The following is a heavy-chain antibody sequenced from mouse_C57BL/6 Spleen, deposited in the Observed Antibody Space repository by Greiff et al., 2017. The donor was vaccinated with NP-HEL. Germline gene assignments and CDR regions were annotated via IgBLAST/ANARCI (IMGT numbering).Heavy chain of an antibody. CDR1: GFTFSSYA. CDR3: AREGGYYSGYAMDY. D-gene: IGHD1-1*01. J-gene: IGHJ4*01. V-gene: IGHV5-4*01. Sequence: EVHLVESGGGLVKPGGSLKLSCAASGFTFSSYAMSWVRQTPEKRLEWVATISDGGSYTYYPDNVKGRFTISRDNAKNNLYLQMSHLKSEDTAMYYCAREGGYYSGYAMDYWGQGTSVTVSS. CDR2: ISDGGSYT.